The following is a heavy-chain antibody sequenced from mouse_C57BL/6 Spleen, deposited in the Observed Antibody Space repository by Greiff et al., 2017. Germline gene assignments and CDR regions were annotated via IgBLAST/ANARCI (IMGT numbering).Heavy chain of an antibody. J-gene: IGHJ2*01. CDR1: GFTFSDYY. Sequence: EVQLQESEGGLVQPGSSMKLSCTASGFTFSDYYMAWVRQVPEKGLEWVANINYDGSSTYYLDSLKSRFIISRDNAKNILYLQMSSLKSEDTATYYCAREDSYGYVPYWGQGTTLTVSS. CDR3: AREDSYGYVPY. V-gene: IGHV5-16*01. D-gene: IGHD2-2*01. CDR2: INYDGSST.